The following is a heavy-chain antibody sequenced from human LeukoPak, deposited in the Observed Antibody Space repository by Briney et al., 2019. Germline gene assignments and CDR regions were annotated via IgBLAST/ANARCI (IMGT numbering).Heavy chain of an antibody. CDR1: GFTLSSYA. D-gene: IGHD6-13*01. J-gene: IGHJ4*02. CDR2: ISYDGSNK. V-gene: IGHV3-30*04. CDR3: ARDPTPYSSSWLAAVTGLDY. Sequence: GGSLRLSCAASGFTLSSYAMHWVRQAPGKGLEWVAVISYDGSNKYYADSVKGRFTISRDNSKNTLYLQMNSLRAEDTAVYYCARDPTPYSSSWLAAVTGLDYWGQGTLVTVSS.